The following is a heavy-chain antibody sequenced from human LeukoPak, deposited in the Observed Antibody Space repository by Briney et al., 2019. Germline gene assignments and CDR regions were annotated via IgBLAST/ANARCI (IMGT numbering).Heavy chain of an antibody. J-gene: IGHJ6*02. CDR1: GFTFSRSG. CDR2: IWYDGSKK. D-gene: IGHD2-8*01. CDR3: ARDTTEGVLSLDV. V-gene: IGHV3-33*01. Sequence: GGSLRLSCAASGFTFSRSGMHWVRQAPGKGPEWVAVIWYDGSKKYYTESVKGRLTISRDNSKNTLDLQMSSLRVEDTAVYYCARDTTEGVLSLDVWGQGTTVTVSS.